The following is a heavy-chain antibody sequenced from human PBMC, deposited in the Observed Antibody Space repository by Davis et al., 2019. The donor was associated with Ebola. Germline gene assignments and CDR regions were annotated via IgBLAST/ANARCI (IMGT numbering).Heavy chain of an antibody. V-gene: IGHV1-46*01. J-gene: IGHJ6*02. CDR2: INPSAGYT. Sequence: ASVKVSCKAFGYTFTNYYVHWVRQAPGQGLEWMGVINPSAGYTNYAQKFQGRVTITRDTSTSTVYMEVRRLRSDDTAVYYCARDGPDYYGLDVWGQGTAVTVSS. CDR3: ARDGPDYYGLDV. CDR1: GYTFTNYY.